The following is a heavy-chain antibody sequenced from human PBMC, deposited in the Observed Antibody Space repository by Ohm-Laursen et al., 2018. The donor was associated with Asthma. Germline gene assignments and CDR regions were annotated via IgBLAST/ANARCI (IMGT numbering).Heavy chain of an antibody. V-gene: IGHV4-31*03. CDR2: IYYIGST. D-gene: IGHD2-2*02. CDR1: GGSISSGGYY. J-gene: IGHJ3*02. CDR3: AREVDTPADTDAFDI. Sequence: TLSLTCSVSGGSISSGGYYWSWIRQHPGGGLEWIAYIYYIGSTFYNPSLESRATISRDTSRNQFSLKLTSVTAADTAVYYCAREVDTPADTDAFDIWGQGTMVTVSS.